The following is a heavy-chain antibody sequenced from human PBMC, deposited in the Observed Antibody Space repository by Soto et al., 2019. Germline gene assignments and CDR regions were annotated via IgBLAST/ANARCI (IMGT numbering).Heavy chain of an antibody. CDR2: IYYSGSS. CDR3: ASRVVLGWSDWFDP. CDR1: GGSISSGDYY. D-gene: IGHD2-21*01. Sequence: SETLSLTCTVCGGSISSGDYYWSWIRQPPGKGLEWIGYIYYSGSSYHNPSLKSRVTISVDTSKNQFSLKLSSVTAADTAVYYCASRVVLGWSDWFDPWGQGTLVTVSS. J-gene: IGHJ5*02. V-gene: IGHV4-30-4*01.